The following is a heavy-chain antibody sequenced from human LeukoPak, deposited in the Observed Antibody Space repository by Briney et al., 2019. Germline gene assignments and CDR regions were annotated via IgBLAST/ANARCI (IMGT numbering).Heavy chain of an antibody. Sequence: GGSLRLSCAASGFTFSSYSMNWVRQAPGKGLEWVSYISSSSSTIYYADSVKGRFTISRDNAKNSLYLQMNSLRAEDTAVYYCAREFSSGYDFWSGYYPHYWGQGTLVTVSS. CDR1: GFTFSSYS. CDR2: ISSSSSTI. D-gene: IGHD3-3*01. CDR3: AREFSSGYDFWSGYYPHY. J-gene: IGHJ4*02. V-gene: IGHV3-48*01.